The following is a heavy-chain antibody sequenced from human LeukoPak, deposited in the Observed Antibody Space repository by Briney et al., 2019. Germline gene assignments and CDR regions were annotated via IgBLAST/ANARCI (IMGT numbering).Heavy chain of an antibody. Sequence: GGSLRLSCAASGFTFSGSAMHWVRQASGKGLEWVGRIRSKANSYATAYAASVKGRFTISRDDSKNTAYLQMNSLKTEDTAVYYCTRHAMTTVTTSWFDPWAREPWSPSPQ. CDR3: TRHAMTTVTTSWFDP. V-gene: IGHV3-73*01. CDR2: IRSKANSYAT. J-gene: IGHJ5*02. D-gene: IGHD4-17*01. CDR1: GFTFSGSA.